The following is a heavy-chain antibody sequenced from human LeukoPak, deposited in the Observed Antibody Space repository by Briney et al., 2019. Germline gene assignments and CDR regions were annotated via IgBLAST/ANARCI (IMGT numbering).Heavy chain of an antibody. CDR2: ISYDGSNK. Sequence: PGRSLRLSCAASGFTFSSYGMHWVRQAPGKGLDWVAVISYDGSNKFYADSVKGRFTISRDNSKNTLYLQMNSLRAEDTAVYYCARPNLYSTSLDAFDIWGQGKMVTVSS. CDR1: GFTFSSYG. D-gene: IGHD2-8*01. J-gene: IGHJ3*02. V-gene: IGHV3-30*03. CDR3: ARPNLYSTSLDAFDI.